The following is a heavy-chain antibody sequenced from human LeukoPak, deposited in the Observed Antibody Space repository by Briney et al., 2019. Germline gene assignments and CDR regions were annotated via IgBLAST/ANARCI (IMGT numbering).Heavy chain of an antibody. D-gene: IGHD4-23*01. CDR3: ARDSRMSTVVTGDFDY. CDR1: GASISSSNYY. J-gene: IGHJ4*02. V-gene: IGHV4-39*07. CDR2: IYYTGST. Sequence: PSETLSLTCTVSGASISSSNYYWGWIRQPPGKGLEWIGSIYYTGSTYYNPSLKSRVTISVDMSKNQFSLNLSSVTAADTAVYYCARDSRMSTVVTGDFDYWGQGTLVTVSS.